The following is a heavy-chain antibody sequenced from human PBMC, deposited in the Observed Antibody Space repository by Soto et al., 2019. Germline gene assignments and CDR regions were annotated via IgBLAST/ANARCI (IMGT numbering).Heavy chain of an antibody. Sequence: LRLSCVASGFTFSSYAMNWVRQAPGKGLEWVSTINNGGGSTYYADSVKGRFAISRDNSRNTLYLQMNNLRAEDTAVYYCAKSITFSLNWFDPWGQGTKVTVSS. D-gene: IGHD3-16*01. V-gene: IGHV3-23*01. J-gene: IGHJ5*02. CDR2: INNGGGST. CDR1: GFTFSSYA. CDR3: AKSITFSLNWFDP.